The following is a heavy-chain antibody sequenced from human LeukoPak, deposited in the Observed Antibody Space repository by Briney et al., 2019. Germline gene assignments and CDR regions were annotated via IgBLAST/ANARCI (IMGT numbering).Heavy chain of an antibody. V-gene: IGHV4-30-4*08. CDR2: IYYSGST. CDR1: GGSISSGDYY. D-gene: IGHD2-2*01. Sequence: SETLSLTCTVSGGSISSGDYYWSWIRQPPGKGLEWIGYIYYSGSTYYNPSLKSRVTISVDTSKNQFSLKLSSVTAADTAVYYCARGEEDIVVGGDYYGMDVWGQGTTVTVSS. J-gene: IGHJ6*02. CDR3: ARGEEDIVVGGDYYGMDV.